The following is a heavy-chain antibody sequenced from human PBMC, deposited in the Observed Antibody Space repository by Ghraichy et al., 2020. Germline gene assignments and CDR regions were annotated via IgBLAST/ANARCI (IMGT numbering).Heavy chain of an antibody. CDR2: IYYSGST. J-gene: IGHJ4*02. V-gene: IGHV4-59*01. CDR3: ARVDDFWSGYPAPGGY. Sequence: SETLSLTCTVSGGSISSYYWSWIRQPPGKGLEWIGYIYYSGSTNYNPSLKSRVTISVDTSKNQFSLKLSSVTAADTAVYYCARVDDFWSGYPAPGGYWGQGTLVTVSS. D-gene: IGHD3-3*01. CDR1: GGSISSYY.